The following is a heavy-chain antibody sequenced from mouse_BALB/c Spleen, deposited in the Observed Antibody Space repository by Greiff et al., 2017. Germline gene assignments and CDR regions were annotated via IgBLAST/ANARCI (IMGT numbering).Heavy chain of an antibody. J-gene: IGHJ3*01. CDR3: ARESPYYYGRAWFAY. CDR1: GYNFTSYW. V-gene: IGHV1-55*01. CDR2: IYPGSGST. D-gene: IGHD1-1*01. Sequence: VQLQQPGAELVKPGTSVKLSCKASGYNFTSYWINWVKLRPGQGLEWIGDIYPGSGSTNYNEKFKSKATLTVDTSSSTAYMQLSSLASEDSALYYCARESPYYYGRAWFAYWGQGTLVTVSA.